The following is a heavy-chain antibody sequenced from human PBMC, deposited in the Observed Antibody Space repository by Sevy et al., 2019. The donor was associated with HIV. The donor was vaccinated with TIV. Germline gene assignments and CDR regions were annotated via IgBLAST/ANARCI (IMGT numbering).Heavy chain of an antibody. CDR3: AMERLSSDVAEYFQN. CDR2: ISFDATNK. CDR1: GFTFNRYS. Sequence: GGCLRLSCAASGFTFNRYSMHWVRQAPGKGLEWVATISFDATNKQYPDSVKGRFTISRYNFQNSLFLQIDSLRPEDTAVYYCAMERLSSDVAEYFQNWGQGTLVFVSS. J-gene: IGHJ1*01. D-gene: IGHD1-1*01. V-gene: IGHV3-30-3*01.